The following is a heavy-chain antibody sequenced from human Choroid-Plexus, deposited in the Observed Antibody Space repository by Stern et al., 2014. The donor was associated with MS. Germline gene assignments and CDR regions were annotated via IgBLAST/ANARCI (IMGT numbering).Heavy chain of an antibody. CDR1: GYIFTGYY. J-gene: IGHJ6*02. CDR3: ARDQRGITIFGVVTDYYYLGMDV. Sequence: VQLEESGAEVKKPGASVKVSCKTSGYIFTGYYIHWVRQAPGQGLEWMAWINPNTGGTKYAQKFQGRVTMSRDTSISTGYVELSSLTSDDTAVYYCARDQRGITIFGVVTDYYYLGMDVWGQGTTVTVSS. D-gene: IGHD3-3*01. CDR2: INPNTGGT. V-gene: IGHV1-2*02.